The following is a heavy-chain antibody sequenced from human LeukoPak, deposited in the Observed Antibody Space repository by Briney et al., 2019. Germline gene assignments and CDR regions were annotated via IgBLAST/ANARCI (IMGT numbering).Heavy chain of an antibody. D-gene: IGHD3-16*02. CDR2: ISWNSGNI. Sequence: GRSLRLSCAASGFTFDDYAMHWVRQAPGKGLEWVSGISWNSGNIGYADSVKGRFTISRDNSKNTLYLQMNSLRAEDTAVYYCARDPEGYTTPGYFDYWGQGTLVTVSS. CDR1: GFTFDDYA. V-gene: IGHV3-9*01. J-gene: IGHJ4*02. CDR3: ARDPEGYTTPGYFDY.